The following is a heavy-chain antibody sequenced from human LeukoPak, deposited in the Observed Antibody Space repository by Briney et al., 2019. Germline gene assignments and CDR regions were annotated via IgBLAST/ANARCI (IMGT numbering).Heavy chain of an antibody. CDR3: AKRLYCSTTTCYGFDY. V-gene: IGHV3-23*01. CDR2: VSASDDTT. J-gene: IGHJ4*02. D-gene: IGHD2-2*01. CDR1: GFTFTTYA. Sequence: GGSLRLSCVASGFTFTTYAMSWVRRAPGKGLEWVSAVSASDDTTYYADSVKGRFTISRDNSKNTLYLQMSNLRAEDTAIYYCAKRLYCSTTTCYGFDYRGQGTLVTVSS.